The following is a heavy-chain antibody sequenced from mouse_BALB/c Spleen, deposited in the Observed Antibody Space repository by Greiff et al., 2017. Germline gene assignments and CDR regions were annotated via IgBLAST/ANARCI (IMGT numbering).Heavy chain of an antibody. CDR3: ARGGYGYAMDY. V-gene: IGHV1S81*02. CDR2: INPSNGRT. CDR1: GYTFTSYW. D-gene: IGHD2-2*01. Sequence: QVQLQQPGAELVKPGASVKLSCKASGYTFTSYWMHWVKQRPGQGLEWIGEINPSNGRTNYNEKFKSKATLTVDKSSSTAYMQLSSLTSEDSAVYFCARGGYGYAMDYWGQGTSVTVSS. J-gene: IGHJ4*01.